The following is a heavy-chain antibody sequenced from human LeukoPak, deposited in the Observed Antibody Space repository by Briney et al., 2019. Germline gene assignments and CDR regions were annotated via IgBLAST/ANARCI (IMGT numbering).Heavy chain of an antibody. Sequence: GASVKVSCKASGYTFTSYDINWVRQATGQGLEWMAWMNPNSGNTGYAQKFQGRVTMTRNTSISTAYMELSSLRSEDTAVYYCARSDPRMATRRAASDYWGQGTLVTVSS. CDR3: ARSDPRMATRRAASDY. V-gene: IGHV1-8*01. CDR2: MNPNSGNT. J-gene: IGHJ4*02. D-gene: IGHD5-24*01. CDR1: GYTFTSYD.